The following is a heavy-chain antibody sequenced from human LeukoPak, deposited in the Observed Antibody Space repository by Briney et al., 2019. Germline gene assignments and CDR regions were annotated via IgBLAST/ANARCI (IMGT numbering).Heavy chain of an antibody. J-gene: IGHJ4*01. Sequence: PGGSLRLSCAASGITISSYGMHWVRQAPGKGLDWVAVISYDGNYKYYADSVKGRFTISKDISKNTLYLEMNSLRAEDTAVYYCAKAASGSSYNYFDYWGYGTLVTVSS. CDR2: ISYDGNYK. CDR1: GITISSYG. V-gene: IGHV3-30*18. CDR3: AKAASGSSYNYFDY. D-gene: IGHD3-10*01.